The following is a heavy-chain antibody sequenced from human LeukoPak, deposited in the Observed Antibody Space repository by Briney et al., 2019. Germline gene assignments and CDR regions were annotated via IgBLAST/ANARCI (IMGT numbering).Heavy chain of an antibody. Sequence: SVKVTCQASGGTFSSYAISWVRQAPGQGLEWMGVIFPIFGTANYAQKFQGRVTITADESTSTAYMELSSLRSEDTAVYYCARGPLPTPYYYDSSGMILWGQGTLVNVSS. CDR2: IFPIFGTA. CDR3: ARGPLPTPYYYDSSGMIL. J-gene: IGHJ4*02. V-gene: IGHV1-69*01. CDR1: GGTFSSYA. D-gene: IGHD3-22*01.